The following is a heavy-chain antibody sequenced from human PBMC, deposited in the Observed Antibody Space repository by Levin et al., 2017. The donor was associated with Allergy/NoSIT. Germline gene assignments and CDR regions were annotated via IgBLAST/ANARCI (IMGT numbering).Heavy chain of an antibody. Sequence: GESLKISCAASGFTFSSYGMHWVHQAPGKGLEWVAVISHDGSNKYYADSVKGRFTISRDDSKNTLYLQMNSLRAEDTAVFYCAKPLGIGEAGWLESGLDVWGKGTTVTVSS. J-gene: IGHJ6*04. CDR2: ISHDGSNK. V-gene: IGHV3-30*18. D-gene: IGHD6-13*01. CDR3: AKPLGIGEAGWLESGLDV. CDR1: GFTFSSYG.